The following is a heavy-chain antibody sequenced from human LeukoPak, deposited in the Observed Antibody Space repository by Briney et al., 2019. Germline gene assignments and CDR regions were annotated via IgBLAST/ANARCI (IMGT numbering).Heavy chain of an antibody. J-gene: IGHJ5*02. V-gene: IGHV4-59*12. CDR1: GGSISSYY. CDR2: IYYSGST. CDR3: AREYSSSRDWFDP. D-gene: IGHD6-6*01. Sequence: PSETLSLTCTVSGGSISSYYWSWIRQPPGKGLEWIGYIYYSGSTNYNPSLKSRVTISVDTSKNQFSLKLSSVTAADTAVYYCAREYSSSRDWFDPWGQGTLVTVSS.